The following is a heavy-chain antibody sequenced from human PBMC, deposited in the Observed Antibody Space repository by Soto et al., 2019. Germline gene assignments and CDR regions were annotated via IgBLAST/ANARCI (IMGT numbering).Heavy chain of an antibody. J-gene: IGHJ6*02. D-gene: IGHD3-10*01. CDR3: ARAVTWGLDV. V-gene: IGHV3-48*02. Sequence: EVKLVESGGGLVQPGGSLRLSCAASGFTFSVYSMSWVRQAPGKGLEWVSYISRSSTGIHYADSVKGRFTISRDDATNSMHLQMNSLRDGDTAAYYCARAVTWGLDVWGQGPTVSISS. CDR2: ISRSSTGI. CDR1: GFTFSVYS.